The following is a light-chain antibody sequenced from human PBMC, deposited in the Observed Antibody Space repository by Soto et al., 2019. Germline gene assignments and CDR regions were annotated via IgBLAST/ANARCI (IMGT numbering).Light chain of an antibody. V-gene: IGLV2-14*01. CDR1: SSDVGGYNY. CDR2: EVS. CDR3: SSYISSSIDYV. Sequence: QSALTQPASVSGSPGQSITISCTGTSSDVGGYNYVSWYQQHPGKAPKLMTYEVSNRPSGVSNRFSGSKSGNTASLTISGLQAEDEADYYCSSYISSSIDYVFGTGTKVTVL. J-gene: IGLJ1*01.